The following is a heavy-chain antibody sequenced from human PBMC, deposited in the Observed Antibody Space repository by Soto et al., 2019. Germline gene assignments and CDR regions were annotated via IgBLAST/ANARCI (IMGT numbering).Heavy chain of an antibody. Sequence: SVKVSCKASGGTFSSYAISWVRQAPGQGLEWMGGIIPIFGTANYAQKFQGRVTITADKSTSTAYMELSSLRSEDTAVYYCARVAAAGTTAFDIWGQGTMVTISS. CDR2: IIPIFGTA. V-gene: IGHV1-69*06. CDR3: ARVAAAGTTAFDI. J-gene: IGHJ3*02. D-gene: IGHD6-13*01. CDR1: GGTFSSYA.